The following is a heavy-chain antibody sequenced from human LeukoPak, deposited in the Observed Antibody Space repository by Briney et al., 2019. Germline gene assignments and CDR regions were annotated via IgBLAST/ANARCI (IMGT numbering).Heavy chain of an antibody. CDR3: ARRSREDIVVVPAAVYFDY. J-gene: IGHJ4*02. D-gene: IGHD2-2*01. Sequence: SETLSLTCAVSGGSISSGGYSWSWIRQPPGKGLEWIGYIYHSGSTYYNPSLKSRVTISVDTSKNQFSLKLSSVTAADTAVYYCARRSREDIVVVPAAVYFDYWGQGTLVTVSS. CDR2: IYHSGST. V-gene: IGHV4-30-2*03. CDR1: GGSISSGGYS.